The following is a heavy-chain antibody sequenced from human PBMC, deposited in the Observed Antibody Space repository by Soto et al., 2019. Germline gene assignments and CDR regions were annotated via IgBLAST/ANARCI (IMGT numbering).Heavy chain of an antibody. CDR1: VGSISSGGYY. V-gene: IGHV4-31*03. CDR2: IYYSGST. J-gene: IGHJ4*02. Sequence: QVQLQESGPGLVKPSQTLSLTCTVSVGSISSGGYYWSWIRQHPGKGLEWIGYIYYSGSTYYNPSLKSRVTISVDTSKNQFSLKLSSVTAADTAVYYCAIRNGSGSYYVDYWGQGTLVTVSS. D-gene: IGHD3-10*01. CDR3: AIRNGSGSYYVDY.